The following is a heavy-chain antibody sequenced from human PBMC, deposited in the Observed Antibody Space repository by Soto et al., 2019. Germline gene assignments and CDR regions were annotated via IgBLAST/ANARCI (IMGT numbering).Heavy chain of an antibody. J-gene: IGHJ5*02. CDR2: IYYSGST. CDR1: GGSISSGGYY. CDR3: ARLGAYYQSLDP. V-gene: IGHV4-31*02. D-gene: IGHD2-21*01. Sequence: PSETLPHTCTVSGGSISSGGYYWSWIRQHPWKGLEWIGYIYYSGSTYYKPSLKSRVTISVDTSKNQFSLKLSSVTAADTAVYYCARLGAYYQSLDPWGPGTLVTVSS.